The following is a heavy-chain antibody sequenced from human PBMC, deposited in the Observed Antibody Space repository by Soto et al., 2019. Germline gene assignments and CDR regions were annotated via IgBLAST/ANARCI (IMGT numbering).Heavy chain of an antibody. V-gene: IGHV3-23*01. CDR2: ISGSGGST. CDR3: AKDLVVGVPYGMDV. D-gene: IGHD1-26*01. Sequence: EVQLLESGGGLVQPGGSLRLSCAASGFTFSSYAMSWVRQAPGKGLEWVSAISGSGGSTYYADSVKGRFTISRDNSKNPLYLQMNGLRAEDTAVYYCAKDLVVGVPYGMDVWGQGTTVTVSS. CDR1: GFTFSSYA. J-gene: IGHJ6*02.